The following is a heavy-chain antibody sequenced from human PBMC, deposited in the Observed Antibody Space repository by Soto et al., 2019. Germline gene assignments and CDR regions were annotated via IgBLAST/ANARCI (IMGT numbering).Heavy chain of an antibody. Sequence: PGGSLRLSCAASGFTFDDFDMRWVRQAPGKGLEWVSCTSFDSGRICYADSVKGRFTISRDNAKNSLYLQMNSLRREDTALYYCAKYYQITLVREATFEHWGKGTLVTVSS. J-gene: IGHJ4*02. D-gene: IGHD3-10*01. CDR2: TSFDSGRI. CDR1: GFTFDDFD. V-gene: IGHV3-9*01. CDR3: AKYYQITLVREATFEH.